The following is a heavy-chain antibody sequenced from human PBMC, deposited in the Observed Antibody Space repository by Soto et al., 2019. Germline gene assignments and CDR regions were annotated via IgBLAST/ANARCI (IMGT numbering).Heavy chain of an antibody. CDR1: GGSVTSGRYY. D-gene: IGHD3-22*01. J-gene: IGHJ4*02. CDR2: IYYTGST. Sequence: SETLSLTCTVSGGSVTSGRYYWSWIRQPPGKGLEWVGYIYYTGSTNYNPSLKSRGTIAFDTSKNQFSLELRSVTAADTAVYYCARGIKYYDSSGYDYRFFDFWAQGTLVTVSS. CDR3: ARGIKYYDSSGYDYRFFDF. V-gene: IGHV4-61*01.